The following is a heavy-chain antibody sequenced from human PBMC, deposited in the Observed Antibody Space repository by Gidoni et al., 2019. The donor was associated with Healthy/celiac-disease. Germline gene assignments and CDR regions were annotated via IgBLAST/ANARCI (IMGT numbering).Heavy chain of an antibody. CDR3: ARERIHSYYDFWSGYSVRRYYGMDV. CDR1: GGSFSGYY. V-gene: IGHV4-34*01. CDR2: INHSGST. Sequence: QVQLQQWGAGLLKPSETLSLTCAVYGGSFSGYYWSWIRQPPGKGLEWIGEINHSGSTNYNPSLKSRVTISVDTSKNQFSLKLSSVTAADTAVYYCARERIHSYYDFWSGYSVRRYYGMDVWGQGTTVTVSS. J-gene: IGHJ6*02. D-gene: IGHD3-3*01.